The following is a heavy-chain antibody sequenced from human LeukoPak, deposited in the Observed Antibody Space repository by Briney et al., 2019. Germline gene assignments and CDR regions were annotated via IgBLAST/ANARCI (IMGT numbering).Heavy chain of an antibody. D-gene: IGHD3-10*01. CDR3: AKDRPLRGLTKFYYGMDV. CDR1: GFAFSGSAFTFSDYA. CDR2: ISYDGSNT. V-gene: IGHV3-30*18. Sequence: GGSLRLSCAASGFAFSGSAFTFSDYAMHWVRQAPGTGLEWVAVISYDGSNTYYADSVKGRFSIYRDNSKNTVFLQMNSVRAEDTAVYYCAKDRPLRGLTKFYYGMDVWGQGTTVTVSS. J-gene: IGHJ6*02.